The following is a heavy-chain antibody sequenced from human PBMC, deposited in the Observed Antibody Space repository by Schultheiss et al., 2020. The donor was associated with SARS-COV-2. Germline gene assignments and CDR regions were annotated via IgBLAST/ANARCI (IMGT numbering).Heavy chain of an antibody. V-gene: IGHV4-34*01. CDR1: GFTFNSAW. D-gene: IGHD6-13*01. CDR3: ARGYGSSWYGFDY. J-gene: IGHJ4*02. Sequence: GSLRLSCAASGFTFNSAWMSWVRQASGKGLEWVGEINHSGGTNYNPSLKSRVTISVDTSKNQFSLKLSSVTAADTAVYYCARGYGSSWYGFDYWGQGTLVTVSS. CDR2: INHSGGT.